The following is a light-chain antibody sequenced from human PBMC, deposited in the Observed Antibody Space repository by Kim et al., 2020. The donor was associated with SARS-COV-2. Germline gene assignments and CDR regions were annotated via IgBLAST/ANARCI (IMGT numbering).Light chain of an antibody. CDR1: QIIGDS. CDR2: KAS. Sequence: SASVGDRVTITCRASQIIGDSLAWCQQKPGKAPKLLIYKASTLQSGVPSRFSGSGSGTEFILTISSLQPDDFATYYCQQHISYPLTFGGGTKLEI. V-gene: IGKV1-5*03. CDR3: QQHISYPLT. J-gene: IGKJ4*01.